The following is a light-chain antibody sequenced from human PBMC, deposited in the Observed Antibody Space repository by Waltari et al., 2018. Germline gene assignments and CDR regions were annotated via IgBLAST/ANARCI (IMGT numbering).Light chain of an antibody. CDR2: WAS. J-gene: IGKJ5*01. V-gene: IGKV4-1*01. CDR3: QQYYSTPIT. CDR1: QSVLYSSNNKNY. Sequence: DIVMTQSPDSLAVSLGERATINCKSSQSVLYSSNNKNYLAWYQQKPGHPPKLLIYWASTRDSGVPDRFSGSGSGTDFTLTISSLQAEDVAVYYCQQYYSTPITFGQGTRLEIK.